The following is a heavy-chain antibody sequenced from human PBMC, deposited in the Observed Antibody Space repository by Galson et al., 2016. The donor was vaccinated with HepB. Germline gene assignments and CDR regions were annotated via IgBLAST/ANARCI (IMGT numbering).Heavy chain of an antibody. CDR2: ISGSGGNT. J-gene: IGHJ4*02. Sequence: TLRLSCAASGFTFSRYAMSWVRQAPGKGLEWVSGISGSGGNTYYADSVKGRFTISRDNSKNTLYLQMNSLRAEDTAVYYYVKDSGSMIVVATTLDYWGQGTLVTVSS. D-gene: IGHD3-22*01. CDR1: GFTFSRYA. CDR3: VKDSGSMIVVATTLDY. V-gene: IGHV3-23*01.